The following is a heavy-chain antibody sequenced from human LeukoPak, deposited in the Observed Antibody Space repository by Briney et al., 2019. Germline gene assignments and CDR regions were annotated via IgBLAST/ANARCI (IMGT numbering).Heavy chain of an antibody. CDR1: GGSFSGYY. D-gene: IGHD4-17*01. CDR2: INHSGST. Sequence: SETLSLTCAVYGGSFSGYYWSWIRQPPGKGLEWIGEINHSGSTNYIPSLKSRVTISVDTSKNQFSLKLSSVTAADTAVYYCARGDYGDYGMDVWGQGTTVTVSS. J-gene: IGHJ6*02. V-gene: IGHV4-34*01. CDR3: ARGDYGDYGMDV.